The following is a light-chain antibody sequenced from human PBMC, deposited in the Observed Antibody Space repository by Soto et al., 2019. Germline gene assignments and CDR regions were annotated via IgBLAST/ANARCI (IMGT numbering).Light chain of an antibody. CDR1: ISNIGGNT. CDR3: AEWDDSLNGVV. CDR2: TNN. J-gene: IGLJ2*01. Sequence: QSVLTQPPSASGTPGQRVTISCSGSISNIGGNTVNWYQQLPGTAPKLLMYTNNQRPSGVPDRFSGSKSGTSASLAISGLQSEDEADYYCAEWDDSLNGVVFGGGTKVTVL. V-gene: IGLV1-44*01.